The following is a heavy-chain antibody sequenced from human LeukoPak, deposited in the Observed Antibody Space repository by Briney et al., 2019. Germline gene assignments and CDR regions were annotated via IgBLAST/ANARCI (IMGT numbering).Heavy chain of an antibody. CDR3: ARDRRSATVHNYFYYYMDV. CDR1: DGSISGYY. CDR2: IDARGSS. Sequence: SETLSLTCTLPDGSISGYYWSWVRQPAGKGLEWIGRIDARGSSNYNPSLRSRVSLSIDTSRDQFSLTLTSVTAADTALYFCARDRRSATVHNYFYYYMDVWGKGTTVTVSS. J-gene: IGHJ6*03. D-gene: IGHD5-24*01. V-gene: IGHV4-4*07.